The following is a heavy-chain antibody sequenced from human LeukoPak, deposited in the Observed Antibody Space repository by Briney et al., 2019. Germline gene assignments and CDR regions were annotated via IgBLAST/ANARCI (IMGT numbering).Heavy chain of an antibody. CDR3: ARGSIAVAGFVDY. Sequence: SETLSLTCTVSGGSISSGSYYWSWIRQPAGKGLEWIGRIYTSGSTDYNPSLKSRVTISVDTSKNQFSLKLSSVTAADTAVYYCARGSIAVAGFVDYWGQGTLVTVSS. J-gene: IGHJ4*02. CDR2: IYTSGST. V-gene: IGHV4-61*02. CDR1: GGSISSGSYY. D-gene: IGHD6-19*01.